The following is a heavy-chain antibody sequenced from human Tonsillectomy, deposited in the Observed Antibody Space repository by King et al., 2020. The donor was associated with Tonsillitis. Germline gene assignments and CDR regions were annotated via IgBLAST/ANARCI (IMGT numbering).Heavy chain of an antibody. Sequence: QGQLVQSGAEVKKPGASVKVSCKASGYTFSDYYMNWVRQAPGQGLEWMGWMNPNSGATHYAQKFQGRVTMTRDTSISTAYMELSGLRSDDTAVYYCARDSYYDSHYWGQGTLVTVSS. J-gene: IGHJ4*02. V-gene: IGHV1-2*02. CDR1: GYTFSDYY. CDR2: MNPNSGAT. CDR3: ARDSYYDSHY. D-gene: IGHD3-22*01.